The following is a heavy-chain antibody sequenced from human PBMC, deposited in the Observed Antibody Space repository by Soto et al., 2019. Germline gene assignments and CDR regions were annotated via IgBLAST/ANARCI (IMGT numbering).Heavy chain of an antibody. J-gene: IGHJ4*02. D-gene: IGHD2-15*01. Sequence: GGSLRLSCAASEFTFSVYAMSWVRQAPGKGLEWVSAISGRGGYTYHADSVKGRFTISRDNSKNTLDLQMNGLRDEDTAVYYCVMVLGGSSPYSIVSCGPGPPVTVFS. CDR1: EFTFSVYA. CDR3: VMVLGGSSPYSIVS. CDR2: ISGRGGYT. V-gene: IGHV3-23*01.